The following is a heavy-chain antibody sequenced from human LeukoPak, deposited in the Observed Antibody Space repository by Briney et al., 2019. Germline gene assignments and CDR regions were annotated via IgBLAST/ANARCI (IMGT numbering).Heavy chain of an antibody. D-gene: IGHD6-13*01. CDR1: GGSIGTNY. CDR3: ARSDTHHIHSSSWHFDY. J-gene: IGHJ4*02. CDR2: SSCSGNS. Sequence: SETLSLTCSVSGGSIGTNYWSWIRQVPGKGLEWIGYSSCSGNSNYNPSLKSRVTISVDTSKTQFSLYLNSVTAADTAVYYCARSDTHHIHSSSWHFDYWGQGTLATVSS. V-gene: IGHV4-59*01.